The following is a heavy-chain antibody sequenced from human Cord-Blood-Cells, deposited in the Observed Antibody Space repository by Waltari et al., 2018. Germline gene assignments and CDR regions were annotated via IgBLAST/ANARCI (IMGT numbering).Heavy chain of an antibody. CDR1: GGSLRSGGYY. V-gene: IGHV4-31*03. CDR2: IYYSGST. D-gene: IGHD3-10*01. CDR3: ASGLYGSGSYYIDY. Sequence: QVQLQESGPGLVKPSQTLSLTCTVSGGSLRSGGYYWSWIRPHPGKGLEWIGYIYYSGSTYYNPSLKSRVTISVDTSKNQFSLKLSSVTAADTAVYYCASGLYGSGSYYIDYWGQGTLVTVSS. J-gene: IGHJ4*02.